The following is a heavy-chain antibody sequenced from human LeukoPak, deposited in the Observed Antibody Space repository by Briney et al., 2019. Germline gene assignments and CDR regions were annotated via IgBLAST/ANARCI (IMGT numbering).Heavy chain of an antibody. D-gene: IGHD6-19*01. CDR3: ARDLGGQWLVFDY. V-gene: IGHV1-3*01. Sequence: ASVKVSCKAVGYTFTNYVLHWVRQAPGQRLEWMGWINAGNGNTKYSQKFQGRVTITRDTSASTACTELSSLRSEDTAIYYCARDLGGQWLVFDYWGQGTLVTVSS. CDR2: INAGNGNT. J-gene: IGHJ4*02. CDR1: GYTFTNYV.